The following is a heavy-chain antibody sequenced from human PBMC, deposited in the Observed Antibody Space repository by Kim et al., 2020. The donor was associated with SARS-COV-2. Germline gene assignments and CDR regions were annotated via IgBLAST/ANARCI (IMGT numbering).Heavy chain of an antibody. CDR2: ISAYNGNT. V-gene: IGHV1-18*04. CDR1: GYTFTSYG. Sequence: ASVKVSCKASGYTFTSYGISWVRQAPGQGLEWMGWISAYNGNTNYAQKLQGRVTMTTDTSTSTAYMELRSLRSDDTAVYYCARVGKLLAGVGASGENWFDPWGQGTLVTVSS. D-gene: IGHD1-26*01. CDR3: ARVGKLLAGVGASGENWFDP. J-gene: IGHJ5*02.